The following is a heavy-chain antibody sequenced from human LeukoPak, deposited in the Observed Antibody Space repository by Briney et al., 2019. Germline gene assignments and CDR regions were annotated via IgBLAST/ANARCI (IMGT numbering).Heavy chain of an antibody. Sequence: ASEKVSCKTSGYTFTKYLIHWVRQAPGQGLEWMGWINPNSGGTNLAQKFQGRVTMTRDTSISTAYMELSSLRSDDTAVYFCARGTEGGSGWDLTYWGQGTLVTVSS. CDR1: GYTFTKYL. CDR2: INPNSGGT. CDR3: ARGTEGGSGWDLTY. J-gene: IGHJ4*02. V-gene: IGHV1-2*02. D-gene: IGHD6-19*01.